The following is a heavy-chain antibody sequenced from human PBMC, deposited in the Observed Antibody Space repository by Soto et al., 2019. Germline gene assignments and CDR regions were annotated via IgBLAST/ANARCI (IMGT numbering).Heavy chain of an antibody. CDR3: AKDNRSSPYYYDGMDV. CDR2: ISYDGSNK. CDR1: GFTFSSYG. J-gene: IGHJ6*02. D-gene: IGHD6-13*01. Sequence: QVQLVESGGGVVQPGRSLRLSCAASGFTFSSYGMHWVRQAPGKGLEWVAVISYDGSNKYYADSVKGRFTISRDNSKNTLYLQMNSLRAEDTAVYYCAKDNRSSPYYYDGMDVWGQGTTVTVSS. V-gene: IGHV3-30*18.